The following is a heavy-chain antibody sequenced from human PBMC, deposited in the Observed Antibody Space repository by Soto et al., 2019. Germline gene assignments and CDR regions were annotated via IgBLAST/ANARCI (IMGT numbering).Heavy chain of an antibody. CDR2: IDPSDSQT. V-gene: IGHV5-10-1*01. Sequence: GESLKISCKGSGYSFAGYWITWVRQKPGKGLEWMGRIDPSDSQTYYSPSFRGHVTISVTKAITTVFLQWSSLTASDTAMYYCARRIYDSDSGPNFQYYFDSWGQGTLVTVSS. CDR3: ARRIYDSDSGPNFQYYFDS. J-gene: IGHJ4*02. CDR1: GYSFAGYW. D-gene: IGHD3-22*01.